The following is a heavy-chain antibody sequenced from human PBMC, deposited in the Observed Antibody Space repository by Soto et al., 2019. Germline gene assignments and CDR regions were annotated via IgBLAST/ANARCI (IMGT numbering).Heavy chain of an antibody. V-gene: IGHV1-69*06. CDR3: ARGDTIFESSERYYHYGLDV. CDR1: EGTFNSYV. D-gene: IGHD3-3*01. Sequence: QVKLVQSRAEVKKPGSSVRVSCKASEGTFNSYVVSWVRQAPGQGLQWMGGIIPLFGTTNYAHELEGRVTITADTSTTTAYMELSGLRPGVTAVYYCARGDTIFESSERYYHYGLDVWGQGTTVIVSS. CDR2: IIPLFGTT. J-gene: IGHJ6*02.